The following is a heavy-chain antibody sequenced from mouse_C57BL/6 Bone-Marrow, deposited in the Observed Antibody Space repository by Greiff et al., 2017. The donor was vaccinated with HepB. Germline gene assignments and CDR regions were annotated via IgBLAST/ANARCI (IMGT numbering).Heavy chain of an antibody. D-gene: IGHD2-4*01. V-gene: IGHV2-2*01. CDR3: ARNRYYDYDVGYYYAMDY. CDR2: IWSGGST. Sequence: VHLVESGPGLVQPSQSLSITCTVSGFSLTSYGVHWVRQSPGKGLEWLGVIWSGGSTDYNAAFISRLSISKDNSKSQVFFKMNSLQADDTAIYYCARNRYYDYDVGYYYAMDYWGQGTSVTVSS. J-gene: IGHJ4*01. CDR1: GFSLTSYG.